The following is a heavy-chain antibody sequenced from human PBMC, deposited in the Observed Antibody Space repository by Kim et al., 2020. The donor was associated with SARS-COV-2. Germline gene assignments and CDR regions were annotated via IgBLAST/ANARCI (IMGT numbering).Heavy chain of an antibody. CDR2: INHSGST. CDR3: ARDGMSSGWYDWFDP. J-gene: IGHJ5*02. V-gene: IGHV4-34*01. CDR1: GGSFSGYY. D-gene: IGHD6-19*01. Sequence: SETLSLTCAVYGGSFSGYYWSWIRQPPGKGLEWIGEINHSGSTNYNPSLKSRVTISVDTSKNQFSLKLSSVTAADTAVYYCARDGMSSGWYDWFDPWGQG.